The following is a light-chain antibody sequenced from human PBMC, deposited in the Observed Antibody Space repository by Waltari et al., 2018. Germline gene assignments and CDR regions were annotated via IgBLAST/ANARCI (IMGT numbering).Light chain of an antibody. CDR1: GGNSK. J-gene: IGLJ3*02. Sequence: QPVLTQPPSASASLGASVTLTCTLSGGNSKVDWYQQRPGKGPRFVMRVGTRGIVGSKGDGIPDRFSVLGSGLNRYLIIKNLQEEDESDFYCGTDHGTGNNFMWVFGGGTKLTV. CDR2: VGTRGIVG. V-gene: IGLV9-49*03. CDR3: GTDHGTGNNFMWV.